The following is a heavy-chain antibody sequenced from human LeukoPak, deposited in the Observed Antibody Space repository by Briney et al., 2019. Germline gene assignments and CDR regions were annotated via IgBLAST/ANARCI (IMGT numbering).Heavy chain of an antibody. D-gene: IGHD3-10*01. Sequence: RSGGSLRLSCAASGFIRSDYYMSWIRQAPGKGLEWVSYISGSGSDINYADSVKGRFTISRDNAKNSLYLQMNSLRAEDTAVYYCATGTQIREADYWGQGTLVTVSS. CDR3: ATGTQIREADY. CDR1: GFIRSDYY. CDR2: ISGSGSDI. J-gene: IGHJ4*02. V-gene: IGHV3-11*01.